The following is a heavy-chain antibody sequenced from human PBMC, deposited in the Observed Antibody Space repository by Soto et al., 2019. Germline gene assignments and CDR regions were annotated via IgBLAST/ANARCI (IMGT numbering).Heavy chain of an antibody. V-gene: IGHV1-69*01. CDR1: GGTFSSYA. D-gene: IGHD4-4*01. Sequence: QVQLVQSGAEVKKPGSSVTVYCKASGGTFSSYAISWVRQAPGQGLEWMGGIIPIFGTANYEQKFQGRVTITADEYTRTAYMELRSLRSEDTSVDYCARLFSNPKKNYYYDYGMDVWGQGTTVTVSS. CDR2: IIPIFGTA. CDR3: ARLFSNPKKNYYYDYGMDV. J-gene: IGHJ6*02.